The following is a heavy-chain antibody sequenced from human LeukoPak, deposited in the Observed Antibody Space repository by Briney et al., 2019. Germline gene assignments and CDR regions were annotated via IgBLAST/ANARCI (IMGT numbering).Heavy chain of an antibody. CDR3: ARALGYCSSTSCYLFDY. Sequence: ASVKVSCKASGYTFTSYAMNWVRQAPGQGLEWMGWINPNSGGTNYAQKFQGRVTMTRDTSISTAYMELSRLRSDDAAVYYCARALGYCSSTSCYLFDYWGQGTLVTVSS. CDR1: GYTFTSYA. D-gene: IGHD2-2*01. V-gene: IGHV1-2*02. CDR2: INPNSGGT. J-gene: IGHJ4*02.